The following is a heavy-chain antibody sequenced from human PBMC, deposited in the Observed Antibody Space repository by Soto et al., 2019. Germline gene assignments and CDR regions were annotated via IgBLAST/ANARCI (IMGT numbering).Heavy chain of an antibody. V-gene: IGHV3-30*03. CDR2: ISSDGSKK. D-gene: IGHD2-15*01. CDR3: AMDLYGSSSRFDY. Sequence: QVQLVESGGGVVQPGRSLRLPCVASGFTFSNNGIHWVRQAPGKGLEWVAVISSDGSKKYYADSVKGRFTISRDNSKNTLYLQMNSLRAEDTAVYYCAMDLYGSSSRFDYWGQGTLVTVSS. J-gene: IGHJ4*02. CDR1: GFTFSNNG.